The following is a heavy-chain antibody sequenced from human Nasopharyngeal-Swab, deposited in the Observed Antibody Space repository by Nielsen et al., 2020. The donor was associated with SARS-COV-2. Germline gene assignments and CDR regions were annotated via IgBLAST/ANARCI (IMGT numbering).Heavy chain of an antibody. CDR3: ARCITIFGSGELDY. CDR1: GFIFSNYG. Sequence: GESLKISCAASGFIFSNYGMHWVRQAPGKGLEWVAVISYDGNDKYYADSVRGRFTISRDKSKSTLSLQMYSLRADDTAVYYCARCITIFGSGELDYWGQGTLVTVSS. J-gene: IGHJ4*02. CDR2: ISYDGNDK. D-gene: IGHD3-3*01. V-gene: IGHV3-30*03.